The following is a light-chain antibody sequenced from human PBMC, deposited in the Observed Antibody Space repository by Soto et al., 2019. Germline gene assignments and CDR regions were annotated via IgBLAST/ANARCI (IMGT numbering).Light chain of an antibody. Sequence: QPVLTQPPSASGTPGQRVTISCSGSSSNIGSNIVNWYQQLPGTAPKVLIFSNDERPSGVPDRFSGSKSGTSASLAISGLQSEDEADYYCAAWDDSLNGVVFGGRTKLTVL. CDR1: SSNIGSNI. V-gene: IGLV1-44*01. CDR2: SND. J-gene: IGLJ2*01. CDR3: AAWDDSLNGVV.